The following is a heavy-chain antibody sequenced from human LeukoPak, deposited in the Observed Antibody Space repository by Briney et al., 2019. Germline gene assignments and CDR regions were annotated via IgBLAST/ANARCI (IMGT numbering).Heavy chain of an antibody. V-gene: IGHV3-23*01. Sequence: SGGSLRLSCAASGFTFSSYAMSWVRQAPGKGLEWVSAINGSGNNTYYADSVKGRFTISRDNSKNTLYLQMSSLGAEDTAIYFCVTPAVIVGASYSDYWGQGTLVTVSS. CDR2: INGSGNNT. J-gene: IGHJ4*02. CDR3: VTPAVIVGASYSDY. D-gene: IGHD1-26*01. CDR1: GFTFSSYA.